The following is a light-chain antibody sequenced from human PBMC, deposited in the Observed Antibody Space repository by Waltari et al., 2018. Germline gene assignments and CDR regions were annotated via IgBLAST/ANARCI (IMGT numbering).Light chain of an antibody. CDR2: EVN. CDR1: YSDIGSYKL. V-gene: IGLV2-23*02. CDR3: CSYADSRTL. Sequence: QSALTQPASVSGSSGQSITISCTGTYSDIGSYKLVSWYQQHPGKAPKLMIYEVNKRPSGVSNRYSGSMSDNTASLTISSLQAEYEADYYCCSYADSRTLFRGGTTLTVL. J-gene: IGLJ3*02.